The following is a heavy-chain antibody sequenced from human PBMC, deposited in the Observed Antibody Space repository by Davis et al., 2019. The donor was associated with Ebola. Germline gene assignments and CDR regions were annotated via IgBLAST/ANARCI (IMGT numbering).Heavy chain of an antibody. Sequence: GESLKISCAASGFTFSGSAMRWVRQASGKGLEWVGRIRSKANSYATAYAASVKGRFTISRDDSKNTAYLQMNSLKTEDTAVYYCSPSIVGATHTDYWGQGTLVTVSS. CDR2: IRSKANSYAT. D-gene: IGHD1-26*01. J-gene: IGHJ4*02. V-gene: IGHV3-73*01. CDR1: GFTFSGSA. CDR3: SPSIVGATHTDY.